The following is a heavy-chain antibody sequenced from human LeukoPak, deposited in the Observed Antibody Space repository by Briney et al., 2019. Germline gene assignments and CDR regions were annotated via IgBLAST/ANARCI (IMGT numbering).Heavy chain of an antibody. CDR2: IYYSGST. Sequence: SETLSLTCAVSGGSISSSNWWNWVRQPPGKGLEWIGSIYYSGSTYYNPSLKSRVTISVDTSKNQFSLKLSSVTAADTAVYYCARVRSIAARPGYFDYWGQGTLVTVSS. J-gene: IGHJ4*02. V-gene: IGHV4-4*02. D-gene: IGHD6-6*01. CDR1: GGSISSSNW. CDR3: ARVRSIAARPGYFDY.